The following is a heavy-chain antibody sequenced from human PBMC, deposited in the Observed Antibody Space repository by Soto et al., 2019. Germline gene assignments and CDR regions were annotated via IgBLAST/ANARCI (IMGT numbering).Heavy chain of an antibody. D-gene: IGHD6-19*01. CDR3: AKEPAVAGMLALDF. CDR2: INAANGNT. CDR1: GYTFTNYI. J-gene: IGHJ4*01. Sequence: QARIVQSGVEVKKPGASVKISCKDSGYTFTNYITHWVRQAPGQRLEWMGWINAANGNTKYSQKFQGRVTITSDTSATTVYMYLNSLKSEDTAVYYCAKEPAVAGMLALDFWGHGTLVTVSS. V-gene: IGHV1-3*01.